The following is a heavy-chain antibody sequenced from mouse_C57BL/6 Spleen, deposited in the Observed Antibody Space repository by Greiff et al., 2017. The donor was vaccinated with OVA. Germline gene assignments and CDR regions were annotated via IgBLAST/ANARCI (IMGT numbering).Heavy chain of an antibody. D-gene: IGHD2-1*01. CDR3: TRTTYGNYDWYFDV. J-gene: IGHJ1*03. V-gene: IGHV1-5*01. CDR1: GYTFTSYW. Sequence: EVQLQQSGTVLARPGASVKMSCKTSGYTFTSYWMHWVKQRPGQGLEWIGAIYPGNSDTSYNQKFKGKAKLTAVTSASTAYMELSSLTNEDSAVYYCTRTTYGNYDWYFDVWGTGTTVTVSS. CDR2: IYPGNSDT.